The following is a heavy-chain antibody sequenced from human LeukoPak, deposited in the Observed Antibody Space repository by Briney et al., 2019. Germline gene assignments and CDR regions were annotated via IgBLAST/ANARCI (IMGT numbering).Heavy chain of an antibody. J-gene: IGHJ4*02. CDR2: INPNSGGT. Sequence: ASVKVSCKASGYTFTSYAMHWVRQAPGQRLEWMGWINPNSGGTNYAQKFQGRVTMTRDTSISTAYMELSRLRSDDTAVYYCARGSIAARPGFYYWGQGTLVTVSS. D-gene: IGHD6-6*01. V-gene: IGHV1-2*02. CDR1: GYTFTSYA. CDR3: ARGSIAARPGFYY.